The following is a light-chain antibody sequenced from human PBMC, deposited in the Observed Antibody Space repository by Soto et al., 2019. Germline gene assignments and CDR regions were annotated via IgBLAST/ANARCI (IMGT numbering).Light chain of an antibody. V-gene: IGLV1-36*01. J-gene: IGLJ2*01. CDR1: SSNIENNA. CDR2: YDD. Sequence: QPALTQPPSVSEAPRQRVTISCSGSSSNIENNAVNWYQQLPGKAPKLLIYYDDLLPSGVSDRFSGSKSGTSASLAISGLQSEDEADYYCAAWDDSLNGVVFGGGTKLTVL. CDR3: AAWDDSLNGVV.